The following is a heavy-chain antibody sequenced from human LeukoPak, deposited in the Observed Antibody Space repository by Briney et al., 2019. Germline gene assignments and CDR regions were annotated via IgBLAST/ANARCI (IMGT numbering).Heavy chain of an antibody. CDR2: MNPNSANT. Sequence: GASVKVSCKVSGYTLTELSMHWVRQAPGQGLEGMGWMNPNSANTGYAQKFQGRVTMTRNTSISTAYMELSSLRSEDTAVYYCARVPSGGNKFDPWGQGTLVTVSS. CDR3: ARVPSGGNKFDP. V-gene: IGHV1-8*01. D-gene: IGHD6-25*01. J-gene: IGHJ5*02. CDR1: GYTLTELS.